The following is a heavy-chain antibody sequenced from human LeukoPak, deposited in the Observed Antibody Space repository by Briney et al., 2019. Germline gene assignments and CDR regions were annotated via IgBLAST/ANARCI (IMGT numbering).Heavy chain of an antibody. Sequence: PGGSLRLSCAASGFTFSSYSMNWVRQAPGKGLEWVSSISSSSSYIYYADSVKGRFTISRDNAKNSLYLQMNGLRAEDTAVYYCARPLQLWYGLFDYWGQGTLVTVSS. CDR1: GFTFSSYS. CDR2: ISSSSSYI. D-gene: IGHD5-18*01. V-gene: IGHV3-21*01. CDR3: ARPLQLWYGLFDY. J-gene: IGHJ4*02.